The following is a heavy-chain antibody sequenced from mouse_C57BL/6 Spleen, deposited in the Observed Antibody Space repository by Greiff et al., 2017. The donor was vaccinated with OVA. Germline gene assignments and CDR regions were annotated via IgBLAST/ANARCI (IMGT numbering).Heavy chain of an antibody. Sequence: VQGVGSGAELARPGASVKLSCKASGYNFTSYGISWVKQRTGQGLEWIGEVYPRSGNTYYNEKFKGKATLTADKSSSTAYMELRSLTSEDSAVYFCARSGYDGYYGAMDYWGQGTSVTVSS. V-gene: IGHV1-81*01. CDR3: ARSGYDGYYGAMDY. J-gene: IGHJ4*01. D-gene: IGHD2-3*01. CDR1: GYNFTSYG. CDR2: VYPRSGNT.